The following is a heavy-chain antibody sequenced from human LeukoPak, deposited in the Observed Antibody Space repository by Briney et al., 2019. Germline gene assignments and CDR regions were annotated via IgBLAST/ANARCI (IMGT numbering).Heavy chain of an antibody. CDR2: IGTAGDT. V-gene: IGHV3-13*01. Sequence: GGSLRLSCAASGFTFSSYDMHWVRQATGKGLEWVSAIGTAGDTYYPGSVKGRFTISRENAKNSLYLQMNSLRAEDTAVYYCAREDSGSYPDYWGQGTLVTVSS. J-gene: IGHJ4*02. D-gene: IGHD1-26*01. CDR3: AREDSGSYPDY. CDR1: GFTFSSYD.